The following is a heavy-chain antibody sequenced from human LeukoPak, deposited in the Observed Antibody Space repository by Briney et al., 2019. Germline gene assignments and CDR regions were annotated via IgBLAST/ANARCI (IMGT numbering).Heavy chain of an antibody. CDR3: ARDPTVTTHDAFDI. CDR1: GGSFSGYY. V-gene: IGHV4-31*11. CDR2: IYYSGST. J-gene: IGHJ3*02. Sequence: PSETLSLTCAVYGGSFSGYYWSWIRQHPGKGLEWIGYIYYSGSTYYNPSLKSRVTISVDTSKNQFSLKLSSVTAADTAVYYCARDPTVTTHDAFDIWGQGTMVTVSS. D-gene: IGHD4-17*01.